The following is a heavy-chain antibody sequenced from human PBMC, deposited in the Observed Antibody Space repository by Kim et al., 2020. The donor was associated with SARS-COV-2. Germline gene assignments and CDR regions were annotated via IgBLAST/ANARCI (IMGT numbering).Heavy chain of an antibody. Sequence: GGSLRLSCAASGFTFSSYAMSWVRQAPGKGLEWVSAISGSGGTTYSAAAVKGRFTISRNNSKNPLHLQMNSLRAEATAVYYCAKSALSGYSYAHEGFDYWGQGTLVTVSS. CDR2: ISGSGGTT. J-gene: IGHJ4*02. CDR3: AKSALSGYSYAHEGFDY. V-gene: IGHV3-23*01. D-gene: IGHD5-18*01. CDR1: GFTFSSYA.